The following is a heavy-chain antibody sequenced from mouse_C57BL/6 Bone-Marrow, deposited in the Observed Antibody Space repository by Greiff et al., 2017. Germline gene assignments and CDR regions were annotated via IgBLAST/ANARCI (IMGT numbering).Heavy chain of an antibody. CDR1: GYTFTSYW. CDR2: IDPSDSYT. V-gene: IGHV1-50*01. CDR3: AKGGYYEAWFAY. J-gene: IGHJ3*01. Sequence: VQLQQPGAELVKPGASVKLSCKASGYTFTSYWMRWVKQRPGQGLEWIGEIDPSDSYTNYNQKFKGKATLTVDTSSSTVYMQLSSLTSEDSAVYYCAKGGYYEAWFAYWGQGTLVTVSA. D-gene: IGHD2-3*01.